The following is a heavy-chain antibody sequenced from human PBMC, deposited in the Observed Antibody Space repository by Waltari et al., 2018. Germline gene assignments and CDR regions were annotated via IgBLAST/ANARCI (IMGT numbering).Heavy chain of an antibody. CDR1: GGSVSTNNW. CDR3: ARATSAEGIFF. J-gene: IGHJ4*02. CDR2: IFRSGST. D-gene: IGHD3-10*01. Sequence: QVQLHESGPGLVRPSGTLSLTCAVSGGSVSTNNWRGWVRQFPGQGLEGIGEIFRSGSTNYNPSLASRVTMSIDQSKNQFSLSLTSVTAADAAVYFCARATSAEGIFFWGQGILVTVSS. V-gene: IGHV4-4*02.